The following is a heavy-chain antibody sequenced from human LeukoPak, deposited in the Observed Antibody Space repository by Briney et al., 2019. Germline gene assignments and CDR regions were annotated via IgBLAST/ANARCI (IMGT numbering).Heavy chain of an antibody. Sequence: PSETLSLTCTVSGGSISSYYWSWIRQPPGKGLELIGYISYSGSATYNPSLKSRVAILVDTSRNQFSLKLTSVTAADTALYYCARGWGRGYDFFGYFDHWGQGTLVTVSS. CDR2: ISYSGSA. J-gene: IGHJ4*02. CDR1: GGSISSYY. D-gene: IGHD5-12*01. V-gene: IGHV4-59*01. CDR3: ARGWGRGYDFFGYFDH.